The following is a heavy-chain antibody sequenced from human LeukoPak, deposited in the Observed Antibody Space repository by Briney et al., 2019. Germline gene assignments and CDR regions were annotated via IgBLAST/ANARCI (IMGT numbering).Heavy chain of an antibody. Sequence: ASVKVSCKASGYIFTSYAINWLRQAPGQGPEWMGWINMYNGHPTNAQGFTGRFVFSLDTSISTAYLQISSLKAEDTAVYYCARDGLVEGVSLFDYWGQGTLVTVSS. CDR2: INMYNGHP. D-gene: IGHD3-16*01. J-gene: IGHJ4*02. CDR3: ARDGLVEGVSLFDY. CDR1: GYIFTSYA. V-gene: IGHV7-4-1*02.